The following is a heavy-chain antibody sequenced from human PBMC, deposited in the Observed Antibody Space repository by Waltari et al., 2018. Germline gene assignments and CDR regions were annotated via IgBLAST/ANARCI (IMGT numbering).Heavy chain of an antibody. CDR1: GFTFTSSA. J-gene: IGHJ6*02. CDR2: IVVGSGNT. V-gene: IGHV1-58*02. D-gene: IGHD5-18*01. CDR3: AADRGYSYGSYYYYYGMDV. Sequence: QMQLVQSGPEVKKPGTSVKVSCKASGFTFTSSAMQWVRQARGQRLEWIGWIVVGSGNTNYEQKFQERVTITRDMSTSTAYMELSSLRSEDTAVYYCAADRGYSYGSYYYYYGMDVWGQGTTVTVSS.